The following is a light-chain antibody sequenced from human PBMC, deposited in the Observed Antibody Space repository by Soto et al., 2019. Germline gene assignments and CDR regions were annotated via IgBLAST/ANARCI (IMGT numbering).Light chain of an antibody. CDR2: DAS. J-gene: IGKJ4*01. Sequence: EIVLTQSPDTLSLSPGESATLSCRASQSVSRYLAWYQQKPGQTPRLLIYDASNRAAGIPARFSGSGSGTDFTLTISSLEHEDFEVYYCQQRSNWHLTLGGGTKVDLK. CDR3: QQRSNWHLT. V-gene: IGKV3-11*01. CDR1: QSVSRY.